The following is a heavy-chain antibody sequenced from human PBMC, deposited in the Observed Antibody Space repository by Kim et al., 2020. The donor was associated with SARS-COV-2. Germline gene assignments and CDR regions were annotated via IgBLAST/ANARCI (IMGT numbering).Heavy chain of an antibody. Sequence: GGSLRLSCAASGFTFSSYAMHWVRQAPGKGLEWVAVISYDGSNKYYADSVKGRFTISRDNSKNTLYLQMNSLRAEDTAVYYCARWMGDSSGYYDYWGQGTLVTVSS. V-gene: IGHV3-30-3*01. D-gene: IGHD3-22*01. CDR1: GFTFSSYA. J-gene: IGHJ4*02. CDR2: ISYDGSNK. CDR3: ARWMGDSSGYYDY.